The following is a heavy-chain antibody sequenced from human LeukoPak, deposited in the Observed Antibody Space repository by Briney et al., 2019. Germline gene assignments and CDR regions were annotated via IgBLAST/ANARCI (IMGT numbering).Heavy chain of an antibody. D-gene: IGHD6-13*01. Sequence: GGSLRLSCAASGFTFSSYEMSWVRQAPGKGLEWASYISSSGSTIYYADSVKGRFTISRDNAKNSLYLQMNSLRAEDTAVYYCARSGRAGNWFDPWGQGTLVTVSS. CDR2: ISSSGSTI. V-gene: IGHV3-48*03. J-gene: IGHJ5*02. CDR3: ARSGRAGNWFDP. CDR1: GFTFSSYE.